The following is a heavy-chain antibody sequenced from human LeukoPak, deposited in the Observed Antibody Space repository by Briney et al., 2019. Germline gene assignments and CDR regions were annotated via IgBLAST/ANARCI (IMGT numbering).Heavy chain of an antibody. J-gene: IGHJ4*02. V-gene: IGHV3-30-3*01. D-gene: IGHD2-2*01. CDR3: ARDEYLWVVIQLGLFDY. Sequence: PGRSLRLSCAASGFTFSSYAIHWVRQAPGKGLEWVAVISSDGNNKYYADSVKGRFTISRDNSKNTLYLQMNSLRAEDTAVYYCARDEYLWVVIQLGLFDYWGQGTLVTVSS. CDR1: GFTFSSYA. CDR2: ISSDGNNK.